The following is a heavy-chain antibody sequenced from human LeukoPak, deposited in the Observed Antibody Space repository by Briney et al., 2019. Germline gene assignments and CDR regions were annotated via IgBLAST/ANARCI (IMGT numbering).Heavy chain of an antibody. Sequence: PGGSLRLSCAVSGFTFSSYAMTWVRQAPGKGLEWVSGISGSGGSTYYADSVKGRFTISRDNSKNTLYLQMNSLRAEDTAVYYCAKGGRWDYYDSSHWGQGTMATVSS. V-gene: IGHV3-23*01. CDR1: GFTFSSYA. D-gene: IGHD3-22*01. J-gene: IGHJ3*01. CDR2: ISGSGGST. CDR3: AKGGRWDYYDSSH.